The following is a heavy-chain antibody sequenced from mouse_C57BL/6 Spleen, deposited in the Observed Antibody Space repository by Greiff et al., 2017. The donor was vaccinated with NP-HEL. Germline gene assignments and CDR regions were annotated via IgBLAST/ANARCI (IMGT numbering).Heavy chain of an antibody. V-gene: IGHV1-69*01. CDR1: GYTFTSYW. Sequence: QVQLQQPGAELVMPGASVKLSCKASGYTFTSYWMHWVKPRPGQGLEWIGEIDPSDSYTNYNQKFKGKSTLTVDKSSSTAYMQLSSLTSEDSAVYYCARGSKLFYFDYWGQGTTLTVSS. CDR2: IDPSDSYT. CDR3: ARGSKLFYFDY. J-gene: IGHJ2*01.